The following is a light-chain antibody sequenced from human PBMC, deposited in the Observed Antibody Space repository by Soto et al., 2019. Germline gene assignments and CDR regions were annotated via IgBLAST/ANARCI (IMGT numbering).Light chain of an antibody. CDR2: GAS. Sequence: EIVLTQSPGTLSLSPGEGATLSCRASQSVSNSYLAWYQQKPGQAPRLLISGASSRATGIPDRFSGSGSGTDFTLTISRLEPDDFAVYYCQQYGSPPLTFGQGTKVEIK. J-gene: IGKJ1*01. CDR1: QSVSNSY. CDR3: QQYGSPPLT. V-gene: IGKV3-20*01.